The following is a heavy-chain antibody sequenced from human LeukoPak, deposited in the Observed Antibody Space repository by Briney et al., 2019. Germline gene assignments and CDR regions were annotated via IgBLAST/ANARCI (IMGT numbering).Heavy chain of an antibody. Sequence: SETLSPTCTVSGGSISSYYWSWIRQPPGKGLKWIGYIYYSGSTNYNPSLKSRVTISVDTSKNQFSLKLSSVTAADTAVYYCARDGGYSYGFDYYYYMDVWGKGTTVTVSS. J-gene: IGHJ6*03. CDR3: ARDGGYSYGFDYYYYMDV. CDR1: GGSISSYY. V-gene: IGHV4-59*01. D-gene: IGHD5-18*01. CDR2: IYYSGST.